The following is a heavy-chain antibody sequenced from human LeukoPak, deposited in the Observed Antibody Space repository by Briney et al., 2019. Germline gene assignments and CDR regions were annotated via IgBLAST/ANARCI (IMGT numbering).Heavy chain of an antibody. V-gene: IGHV3-64*01. Sequence: GGSLRLSCAASGFTFSSYAMHWVRQAPGKGLEYVSAISSNGGSTYYANSVKGRFTTSRDNSKNTLYLQMGSLRAEDMAVYYCARDQDNWNYGEYYFDYWGQGTLVTVSS. J-gene: IGHJ4*02. CDR3: ARDQDNWNYGEYYFDY. CDR2: ISSNGGST. CDR1: GFTFSSYA. D-gene: IGHD1-7*01.